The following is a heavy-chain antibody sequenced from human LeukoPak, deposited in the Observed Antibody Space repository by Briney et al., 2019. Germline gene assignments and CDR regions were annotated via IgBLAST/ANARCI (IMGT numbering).Heavy chain of an antibody. D-gene: IGHD3-3*01. V-gene: IGHV3-33*06. Sequence: GRSLRLSCAASGFTFSSYVMHWVRQAPGKGLEWVAVIWYDGSNKYYADSVKGRFTISRDNSKNTLYLQMNSLRAEDTAVYYCAKESTYYDFWSGYHFDYWGEGTLVTVSS. CDR1: GFTFSSYV. J-gene: IGHJ4*02. CDR2: IWYDGSNK. CDR3: AKESTYYDFWSGYHFDY.